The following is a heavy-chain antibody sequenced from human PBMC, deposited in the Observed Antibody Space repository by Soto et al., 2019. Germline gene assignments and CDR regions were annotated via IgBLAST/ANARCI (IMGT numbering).Heavy chain of an antibody. J-gene: IGHJ4*02. D-gene: IGHD4-17*01. V-gene: IGHV4-39*01. CDR3: ARHFMTTVTEYYFDS. CDR2: IYYSGDT. Sequence: QLQLQESGPGLVRPSETLSLTCTVSGGSMSTTGSYWGWVRQPPGKGPEWIGSIYYSGDTFDSPSLSSRVTTSVDTSKKQFSLRLSSVTAADTAVYYCARHFMTTVTEYYFDSWGQGTLVTVSS. CDR1: GGSMSTTGSY.